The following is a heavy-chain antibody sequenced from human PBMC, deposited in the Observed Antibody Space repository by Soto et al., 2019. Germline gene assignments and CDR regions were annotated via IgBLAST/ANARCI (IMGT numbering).Heavy chain of an antibody. CDR1: GFTFSSYW. D-gene: IGHD6-13*01. CDR3: ARVIAAAGTKWFDP. J-gene: IGHJ5*02. Sequence: PGGSLRLSCAASGFTFSSYWMSWVRQAPGKGLEWVANIKQDGSEKYYVDSVKGRFTISRDNAKNSLYLQMNSLRAEDTAVYYCARVIAAAGTKWFDPWGQGTLVTVSS. V-gene: IGHV3-7*04. CDR2: IKQDGSEK.